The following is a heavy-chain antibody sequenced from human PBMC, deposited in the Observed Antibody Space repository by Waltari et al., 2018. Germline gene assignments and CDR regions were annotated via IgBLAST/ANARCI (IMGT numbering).Heavy chain of an antibody. CDR3: ARGSGDGLFDF. Sequence: QVQLQQWGAGLLKPSETLSLTCAVYGGSFSSFYWTWIRQPPGKGLQWIGEVHHSGRITYNPSLKSRVTMSIEAPKNQFSLKVRSVSAADTAVYYCARGSGDGLFDFWGPGTLLAVSS. J-gene: IGHJ4*02. CDR2: VHHSGRI. V-gene: IGHV4-34*02. D-gene: IGHD6-25*01. CDR1: GGSFSSFY.